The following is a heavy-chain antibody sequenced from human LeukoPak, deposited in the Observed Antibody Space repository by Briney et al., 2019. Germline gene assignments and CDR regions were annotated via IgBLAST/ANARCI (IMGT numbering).Heavy chain of an antibody. J-gene: IGHJ4*02. CDR3: ARGGYSYGLHY. CDR2: IYTSGST. V-gene: IGHV4-4*07. Sequence: PSETLSLTCTVSGGSISSFYWSWIRQPAGKGLEWIGRIYTSGSTNYNPSLNSRVTMSVDTSKNQFSLKLSSVTAADTAVYYCARGGYSYGLHYWGQGTLVTVSS. D-gene: IGHD5-18*01. CDR1: GGSISSFY.